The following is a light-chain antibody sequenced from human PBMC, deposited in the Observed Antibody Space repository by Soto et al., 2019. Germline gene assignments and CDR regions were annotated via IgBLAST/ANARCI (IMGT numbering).Light chain of an antibody. V-gene: IGLV2-8*01. CDR3: SSCGGTNNVV. Sequence: QSVLTQPASVSGSPGQSITISCTGSGRDIGAYDYVSWYQQHPGKAPKLLIYGVKNRPSGVPDRFSGSKSGNTASLTVSGLQAEDEADYYCSSCGGTNNVVFGGGTKLTVL. CDR2: GVK. J-gene: IGLJ2*01. CDR1: GRDIGAYDY.